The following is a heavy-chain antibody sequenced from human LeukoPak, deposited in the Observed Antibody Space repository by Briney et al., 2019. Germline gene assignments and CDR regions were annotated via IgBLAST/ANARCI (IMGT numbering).Heavy chain of an antibody. CDR2: ISAYNGNT. D-gene: IGHD3-22*01. CDR1: GYTFTSYG. V-gene: IGHV1-18*01. Sequence: GASVKVSCKASGYTFTSYGISWVRQAPGQGLEWMGWISAYNGNTNYAQKLQGRVTMTTDTSTSTAYMELSSLRSEDTAVYYCARSSFNYYDSSGYPYYFDYWGQGTLVTVSS. J-gene: IGHJ4*02. CDR3: ARSSFNYYDSSGYPYYFDY.